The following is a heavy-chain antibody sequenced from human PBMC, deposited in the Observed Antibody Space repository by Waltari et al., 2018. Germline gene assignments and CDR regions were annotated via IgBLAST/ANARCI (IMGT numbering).Heavy chain of an antibody. CDR2: IDPSDSHT. J-gene: IGHJ6*02. V-gene: IGHV5-10-1*03. CDR1: GYSFTSYW. Sequence: EVQLVQSGAEVKKPGESLRISGTGSGYSFTSYWNSWVRQMPGNGLEWMGRIDPSDSHTNHSPSFQGHVTISADKSISTAYLQWSSLKASDTAMYYCATRIAAAGYYYYYGMDVWGQGTTVTVSS. CDR3: ATRIAAAGYYYYYGMDV. D-gene: IGHD6-13*01.